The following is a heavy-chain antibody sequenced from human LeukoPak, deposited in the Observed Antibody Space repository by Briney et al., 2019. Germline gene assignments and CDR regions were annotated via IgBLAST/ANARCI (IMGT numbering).Heavy chain of an antibody. CDR3: ARAPPYSSASWGYYGMDV. Sequence: PGGSLRLPCAASGFTFSSYWMHWVRQAPGKGLVWVSRINSDGSSTSYADSVKGRFTISRDNAKNTLYLQMNSLRAEDTAVYYCARAPPYSSASWGYYGMDVWGQGTTVTVSS. CDR1: GFTFSSYW. J-gene: IGHJ6*02. V-gene: IGHV3-74*01. CDR2: INSDGSST. D-gene: IGHD6-6*01.